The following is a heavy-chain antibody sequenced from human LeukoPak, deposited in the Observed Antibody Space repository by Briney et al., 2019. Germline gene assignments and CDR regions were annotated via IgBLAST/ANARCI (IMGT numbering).Heavy chain of an antibody. CDR1: GGSISTFY. V-gene: IGHV4-59*01. J-gene: IGHJ4*02. D-gene: IGHD3-16*02. CDR3: ARAYSSYPYYFDS. CDR2: IYYSGTT. Sequence: PSGTLSLTCTVSGGSISTFYWTWIRQPPGKGLEWIGSIYYSGTTNYNPSLKSRVTISVDTSKNQFFLMVSSVAAADTAVYYCARAYSSYPYYFDSWGQGTLVTVSS.